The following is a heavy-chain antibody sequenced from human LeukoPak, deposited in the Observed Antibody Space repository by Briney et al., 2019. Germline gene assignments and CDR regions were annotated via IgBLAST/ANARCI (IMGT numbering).Heavy chain of an antibody. Sequence: PSETLSLTCAVSGGSISNSNWWSWVRQSPGKGLEWIGEIYHSGSTNYNPSLKGRVTMSVDKSKNQFSLKLSSVTAADTAVYYCARGKITMIVVGGRNWFDPWGQGTLVTVSS. V-gene: IGHV4-4*02. CDR1: GGSISNSNW. J-gene: IGHJ5*02. CDR2: IYHSGST. CDR3: ARGKITMIVVGGRNWFDP. D-gene: IGHD3-22*01.